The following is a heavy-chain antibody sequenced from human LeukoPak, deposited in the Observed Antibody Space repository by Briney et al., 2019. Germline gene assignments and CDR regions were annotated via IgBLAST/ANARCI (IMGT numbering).Heavy chain of an antibody. J-gene: IGHJ4*02. CDR2: MNPNSGNT. D-gene: IGHD3-9*01. Sequence: ASVKVSCKASGYTFTDYGISWVRQATGQGLEWMGWMNPNSGNTGYAQKFQGRVTMTRNTSISTAYMELSSLRSEDTAVYYCARDGSAGWDYWGQGTLVTVSS. V-gene: IGHV1-8*02. CDR1: GYTFTDYG. CDR3: ARDGSAGWDY.